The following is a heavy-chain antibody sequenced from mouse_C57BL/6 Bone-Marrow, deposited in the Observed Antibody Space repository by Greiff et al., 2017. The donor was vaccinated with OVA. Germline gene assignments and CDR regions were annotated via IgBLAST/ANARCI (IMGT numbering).Heavy chain of an antibody. V-gene: IGHV14-3*01. CDR2: IDPANGNT. J-gene: IGHJ3*01. CDR3: ASSPYSNYFFAY. Sequence: VHVKQSVAELVRPGASVKLSCTASGFNIKNTYMHWVKQRPEQGLEWIGRIDPANGNTKYAPKFQGKATITADTSSNTAYLQLSSLTSEDTAIYYCASSPYSNYFFAYWGQGTLVTVSA. CDR1: GFNIKNTY. D-gene: IGHD2-5*01.